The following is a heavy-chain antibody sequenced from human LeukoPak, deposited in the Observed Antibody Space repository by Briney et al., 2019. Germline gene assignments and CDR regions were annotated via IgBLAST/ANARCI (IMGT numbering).Heavy chain of an antibody. CDR2: IYISGST. CDR1: GGSISSYY. Sequence: SETLSLTCTVSGGSISSYYWSWIRQPARKGLEWIGRIYISGSTNYNPSLKSRVTMSVDTSKNQFSLKLSSVTAADTAVYYCAREVAGTVGEKYVEGIDYWGQGTLVTVSS. V-gene: IGHV4-4*07. CDR3: AREVAGTVGEKYVEGIDY. D-gene: IGHD6-19*01. J-gene: IGHJ4*02.